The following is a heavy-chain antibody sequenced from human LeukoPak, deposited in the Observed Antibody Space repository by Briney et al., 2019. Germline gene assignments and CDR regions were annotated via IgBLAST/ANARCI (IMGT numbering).Heavy chain of an antibody. CDR2: ISPILGIA. CDR3: VLGDTWFDA. D-gene: IGHD3-16*01. V-gene: IGHV1-69*04. CDR1: GGTFSSYG. Sequence: GSSVKVSCKASGGTFSSYGVSWVRQAPGQGLEWMGRISPILGIANYAQKFQDRVTITADKSTSTAYMELSSLRSEDTAVYYCVLGDTWFDAWGQGTLVTDSS. J-gene: IGHJ5*02.